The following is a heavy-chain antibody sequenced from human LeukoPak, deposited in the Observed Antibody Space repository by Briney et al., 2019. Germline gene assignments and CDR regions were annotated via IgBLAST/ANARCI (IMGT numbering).Heavy chain of an antibody. J-gene: IGHJ4*02. V-gene: IGHV3-53*01. CDR1: GFTVSSNY. CDR3: ARAILPDGSGSCYFDY. Sequence: GGSLRLSCAASGFTVSSNYMSWVRQAPGKGLEWVSVIYSGGSTYYADSVKGRFTISRDNSKNTLYLQMNSLRDEDTAVYYCARAILPDGSGSCYFDYWGQGTLVTVSS. CDR2: IYSGGST. D-gene: IGHD3-10*01.